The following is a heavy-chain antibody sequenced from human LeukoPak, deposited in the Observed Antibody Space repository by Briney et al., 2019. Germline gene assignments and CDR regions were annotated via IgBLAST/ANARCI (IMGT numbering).Heavy chain of an antibody. D-gene: IGHD5-18*01. V-gene: IGHV4-39*01. J-gene: IGHJ4*02. Sequence: SETLSLTCTVSGGSISSSSYYWGWIRQPPGKGLEWIGSIYYSGSTYYNPSLKSRVTISVDTSKNQFSLKLSSVTAADTAVYYCARGRRGYSYGQVGFDYWGQGTLVTVSS. CDR1: GGSISSSSYY. CDR3: ARGRRGYSYGQVGFDY. CDR2: IYYSGST.